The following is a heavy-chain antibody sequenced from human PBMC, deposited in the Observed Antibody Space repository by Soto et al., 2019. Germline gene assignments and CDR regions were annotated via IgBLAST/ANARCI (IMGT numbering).Heavy chain of an antibody. CDR3: AKELAGYSSGWYAPAFDY. V-gene: IGHV3-9*01. Sequence: PGGSLRLSCAASGFTFDVYAMHWVRRAPGKGLEWVSGISWNSGSIGYADSVKGRFTISRDNAKNSLYLQMNSLRPEDTALYYCAKELAGYSSGWYAPAFDYWGQGTLVTVSS. CDR2: ISWNSGSI. D-gene: IGHD6-19*01. J-gene: IGHJ4*02. CDR1: GFTFDVYA.